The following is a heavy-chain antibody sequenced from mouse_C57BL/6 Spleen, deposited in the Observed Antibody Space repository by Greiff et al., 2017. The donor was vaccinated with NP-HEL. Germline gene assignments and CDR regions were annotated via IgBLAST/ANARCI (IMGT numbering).Heavy chain of an antibody. D-gene: IGHD2-1*01. V-gene: IGHV6-6*01. Sequence: EVKVEESGGGLVQPGGSMKLSCAASGFTFSDAWMDWVRQSPEKGLEWVAEIRNKANNHATYYAESVKGRFTISRDDSKSSVYLQMNSLRAEDTGIYYCTRPPLLSGFFFFDYWGQGTTLTVSS. J-gene: IGHJ2*01. CDR3: TRPPLLSGFFFFDY. CDR1: GFTFSDAW. CDR2: IRNKANNHAT.